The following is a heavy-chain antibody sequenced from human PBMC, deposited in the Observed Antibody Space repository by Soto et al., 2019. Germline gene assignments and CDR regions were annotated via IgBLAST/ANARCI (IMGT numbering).Heavy chain of an antibody. CDR2: ISSSSSTI. V-gene: IGHV3-48*02. Sequence: EVQLVESGGGLVQPGGSLRLSCAASGFTFSSYSMNWVRQAPGKGLEWVSYISSSSSTIYYADSVKGRFTISRDNAKNSLYLQMNSLRDEDTAVYYCAREPYDFPGNWFDPWGQGTLVTVSS. D-gene: IGHD3-3*01. CDR3: AREPYDFPGNWFDP. CDR1: GFTFSSYS. J-gene: IGHJ5*02.